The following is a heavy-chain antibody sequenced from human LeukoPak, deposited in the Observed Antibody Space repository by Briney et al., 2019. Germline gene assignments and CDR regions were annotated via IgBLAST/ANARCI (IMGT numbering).Heavy chain of an antibody. Sequence: GGSLRLSCSASGFTFSSYAMNWVRQAPGKGLEYVSGMSSNGGSTLYADSVKGRFTISRDNSKNKLYLQMSSLRPEGTAVYYCVVYDILTGYSDYWGQGTLVTVSS. CDR3: VVYDILTGYSDY. J-gene: IGHJ4*02. CDR1: GFTFSSYA. D-gene: IGHD3-9*01. CDR2: MSSNGGST. V-gene: IGHV3-64D*06.